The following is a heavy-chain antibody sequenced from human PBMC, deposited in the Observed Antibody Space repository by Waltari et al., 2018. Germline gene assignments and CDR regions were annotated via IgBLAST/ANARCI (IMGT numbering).Heavy chain of an antibody. Sequence: QVQLQESGPGLVKPSQTLSLTCTVPGGSISSGSYYWSWIRQPAGKGLEWIGRIYTSGSTNYNPSLKSRVTISVDTSKNQFSLKLSSVTAADTAVYYCARGVLDWLPPDWYFDLWGRGTLVTVSS. CDR1: GGSISSGSYY. CDR2: IYTSGST. J-gene: IGHJ2*01. D-gene: IGHD3-9*01. V-gene: IGHV4-61*02. CDR3: ARGVLDWLPPDWYFDL.